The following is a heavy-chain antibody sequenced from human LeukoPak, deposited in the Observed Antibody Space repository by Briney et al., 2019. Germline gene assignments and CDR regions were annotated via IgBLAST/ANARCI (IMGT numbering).Heavy chain of an antibody. Sequence: SETLSLTCTVSGGSISSYYWSWVRQPPGKGREWIGYVYYDGSTNYSPSLKRQVTISLYKSKNKYSLNLSSVTTADTAVYYCARTTTTFDDWGQGTLVTVSS. CDR1: GGSISSYY. CDR2: VYYDGST. V-gene: IGHV4-59*01. CDR3: ARTTTTFDD. D-gene: IGHD4-11*01. J-gene: IGHJ4*02.